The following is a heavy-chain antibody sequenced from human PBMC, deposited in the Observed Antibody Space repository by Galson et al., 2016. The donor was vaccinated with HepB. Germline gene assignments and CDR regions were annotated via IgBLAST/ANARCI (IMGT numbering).Heavy chain of an antibody. J-gene: IGHJ6*02. Sequence: SLRLSCAASGLTVSANYMSWVRQAPGKGLEWVSVIYSGGSRYYADFVKGRFIISRHNSNNTLYLQMNSLRPEDTAVYFCAIPRGYRYSMDVWGQGTTVTVSS. V-gene: IGHV3-53*04. D-gene: IGHD5-18*01. CDR3: AIPRGYRYSMDV. CDR2: IYSGGSR. CDR1: GLTVSANY.